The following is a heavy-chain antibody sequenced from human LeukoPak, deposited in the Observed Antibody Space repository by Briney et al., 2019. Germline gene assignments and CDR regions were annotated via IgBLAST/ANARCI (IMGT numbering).Heavy chain of an antibody. CDR2: IHPNSGGT. Sequence: ASVKVSCKASGSTFTGYYMHWVRQAPGPGLGWMGWIHPNSGGTNYAQKFQGRVTMTRDTSISTAYMELSRLRSDDTAVYYCAGRDITMVRGVMNYWGQGTLVTVSS. D-gene: IGHD3-10*01. CDR3: AGRDITMVRGVMNY. J-gene: IGHJ4*02. V-gene: IGHV1-2*02. CDR1: GSTFTGYY.